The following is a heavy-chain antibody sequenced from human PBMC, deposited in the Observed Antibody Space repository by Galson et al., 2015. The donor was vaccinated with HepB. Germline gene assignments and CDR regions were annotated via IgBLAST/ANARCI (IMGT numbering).Heavy chain of an antibody. CDR3: ARGGMATIGGPTFDL. D-gene: IGHD5-24*01. J-gene: IGHJ4*02. Sequence: VSCKASSDTFASYALNWVRQAPGQGLEWMGWISAYTGYTNYRQKFQGRVTMTTDTSTRTGYLELRSLRSDDTAMYYCARGGMATIGGPTFDLWGQGTLVTVSS. CDR2: ISAYTGYT. CDR1: SDTFASYA. V-gene: IGHV1-18*01.